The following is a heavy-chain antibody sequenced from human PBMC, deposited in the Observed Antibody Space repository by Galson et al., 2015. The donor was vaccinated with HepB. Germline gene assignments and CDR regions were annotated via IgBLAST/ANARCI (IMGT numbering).Heavy chain of an antibody. CDR3: ARSRVDTAMDYYMDV. J-gene: IGHJ6*03. D-gene: IGHD5-18*01. CDR2: IIPIFGTA. CDR1: GGTFSSYA. V-gene: IGHV1-69*13. Sequence: SVKVSCKASGGTFSSYAISWVRQAPGQGLEWMGGIIPIFGTAKYAQKFQGRVTITADESTSTAYMELSSLRSEDTAVYYCARSRVDTAMDYYMDVWGKGTTVTVSS.